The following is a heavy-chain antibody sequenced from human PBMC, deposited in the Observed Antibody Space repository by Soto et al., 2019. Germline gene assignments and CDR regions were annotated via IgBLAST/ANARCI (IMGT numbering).Heavy chain of an antibody. D-gene: IGHD5-18*01. CDR1: GVSISSGGYY. J-gene: IGHJ5*02. Sequence: SETLSLTCTFSGVSISSGGYYCSWIRQHPGKGLEWIGYIYYSGSTYYNPSLKSRVTISGDTSKNQFSLKLSSVTAADTAVYYCAGGREYSYGFDYAWGQGTLVTVSS. V-gene: IGHV4-31*03. CDR2: IYYSGST. CDR3: AGGREYSYGFDYA.